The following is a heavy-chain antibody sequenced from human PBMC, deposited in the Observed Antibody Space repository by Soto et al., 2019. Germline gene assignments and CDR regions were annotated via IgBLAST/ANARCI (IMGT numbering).Heavy chain of an antibody. J-gene: IGHJ6*02. CDR1: GYTFTSYD. CDR3: ARDPLGSGSYYKNYYYGMDV. D-gene: IGHD3-10*01. Sequence: QVQLVQSGAEVKKPGASVKVSCKASGYTFTSYDINWVRQATGQGLEWMGWMNPNSGNTGYAQKYEGRFTMTRNTSISTAYMELSSLRSEDTAVYYCARDPLGSGSYYKNYYYGMDVWGQGTTVTVSS. CDR2: MNPNSGNT. V-gene: IGHV1-8*01.